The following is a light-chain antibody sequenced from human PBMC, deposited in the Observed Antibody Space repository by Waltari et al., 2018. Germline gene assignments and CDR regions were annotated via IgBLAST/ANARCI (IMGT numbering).Light chain of an antibody. CDR3: QQYDISPLT. Sequence: EIVLTQSPGTLSLSPGEGATLSCRTSQTIRTTYLAWYQQKPGQAPTLLIYGTFSRATGIPDRFTGSGSGTDFSLTISSLEPDDFATYYCQQYDISPLTFGGGTKVEI. J-gene: IGKJ4*01. V-gene: IGKV3-20*01. CDR1: QTIRTTY. CDR2: GTF.